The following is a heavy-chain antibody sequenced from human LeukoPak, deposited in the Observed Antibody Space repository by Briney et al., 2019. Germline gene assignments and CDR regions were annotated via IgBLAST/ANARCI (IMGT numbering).Heavy chain of an antibody. D-gene: IGHD1-26*01. J-gene: IGHJ4*02. CDR2: VNSDGSWT. V-gene: IGHV3-74*01. CDR3: AKGGSYPIDY. CDR1: GNYW. Sequence: GGSLRLSCAASGNYWMHWVRQAPGKGLVWVSHVNSDGSWTSHADSVKGRFTISKDNAKNTVYLQMNSLRAEDTAVYYCAKGGSYPIDYWGQGALVTVSS.